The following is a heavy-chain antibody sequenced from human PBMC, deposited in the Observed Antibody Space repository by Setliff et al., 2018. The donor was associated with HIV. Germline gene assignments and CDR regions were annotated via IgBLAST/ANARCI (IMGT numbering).Heavy chain of an antibody. D-gene: IGHD1-26*01. CDR2: IKQDGSEK. CDR1: GFTFSSYW. CDR3: ATDCAVVGGTGSLDS. V-gene: IGHV3-7*05. Sequence: LRLSCAASGFTFSSYWMSWVRQAPGKGLEWVANIKQDGSEKYYVDSVKGRFTISRDHAKNSLYLQMNSLRAEDTAVYYCATDCAVVGGTGSLDSWGQGTLVTVSS. J-gene: IGHJ4*02.